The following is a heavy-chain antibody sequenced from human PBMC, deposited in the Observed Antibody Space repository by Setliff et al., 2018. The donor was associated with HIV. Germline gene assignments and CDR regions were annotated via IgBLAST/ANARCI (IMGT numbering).Heavy chain of an antibody. J-gene: IGHJ3*02. Sequence: SETLSLTCAVYGGSFNGYSWTWIRQPPGKGLEWIGGINHSGSTNYNPSLKSRVTISVDTSKNQVSLKLSSVTASDTAVYYCARGTYYYDSSGFRDAFDIWGQGTMVTVSS. CDR2: INHSGST. CDR3: ARGTYYYDSSGFRDAFDI. CDR1: GGSFNGYS. V-gene: IGHV4-34*01. D-gene: IGHD3-22*01.